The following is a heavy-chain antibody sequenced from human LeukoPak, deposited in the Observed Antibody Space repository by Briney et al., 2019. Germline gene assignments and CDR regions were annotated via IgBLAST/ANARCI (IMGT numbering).Heavy chain of an antibody. CDR1: GGSFSGFY. CDR3: ARGHWGKELYYFGY. Sequence: SETLSLTCAVYGGSFSGFYWSWIRQPPGEGLEWIGEINHSGSTNYNPSLKSRVTISVDTSKNQFSVKLSSVTAADTAVYYCARGHWGKELYYFGYWGQGALVTVS. V-gene: IGHV4-34*01. D-gene: IGHD3-16*01. CDR2: INHSGST. J-gene: IGHJ4*02.